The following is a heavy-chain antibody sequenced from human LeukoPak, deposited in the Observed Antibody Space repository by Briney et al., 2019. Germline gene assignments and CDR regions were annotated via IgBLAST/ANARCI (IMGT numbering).Heavy chain of an antibody. CDR3: ARNNGMDV. J-gene: IGHJ6*02. CDR1: GFTLSSYW. V-gene: IGHV3-7*03. CDR2: IKQDGSAI. Sequence: GGSLRLSCAASGFTLSSYWMSWVRQAPGKGLEWVANIKQDGSAIYYVDSVEGRFTISKDNAKNSLYLQMNSLRAEDTALYHCARNNGMDVWGQGTTVIVSS.